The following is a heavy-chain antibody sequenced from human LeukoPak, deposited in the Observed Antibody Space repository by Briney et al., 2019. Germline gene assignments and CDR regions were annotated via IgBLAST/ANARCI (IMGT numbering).Heavy chain of an antibody. V-gene: IGHV4-39*01. CDR1: GGSISSSSYY. CDR3: ARLNRWLHPIGY. J-gene: IGHJ4*02. CDR2: IYYSGST. Sequence: SETLSLTCTVSGGSISSSSYYWGWIRRPPGKGLEWIGSIYYSGSTYYNPSLKSRVTISVDTSKNQFSLKLSSVTAADTAVYYCARLNRWLHPIGYWGQGTLVTVSS. D-gene: IGHD3-9*01.